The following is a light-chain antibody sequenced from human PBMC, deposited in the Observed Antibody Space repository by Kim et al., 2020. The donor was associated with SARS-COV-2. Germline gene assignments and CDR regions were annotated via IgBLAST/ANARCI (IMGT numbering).Light chain of an antibody. Sequence: KTVILTCTRSGGSIATDFVQWCQQRPGSSPTTVIYGDQQRPSGVPDRFSGSVDSSSNSASLTISGLKTEDGADYYCQSYDDNKWVFGGGTQLTVL. V-gene: IGLV6-57*01. CDR2: GDQ. J-gene: IGLJ2*01. CDR3: QSYDDNKWV. CDR1: GGSIATDF.